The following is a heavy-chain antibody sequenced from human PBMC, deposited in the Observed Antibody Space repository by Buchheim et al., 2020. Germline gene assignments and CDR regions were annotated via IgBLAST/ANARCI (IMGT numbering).Heavy chain of an antibody. Sequence: QVQLVESGGGVVQPGRSLRLSCAASGFTFSSYGMHWVRQAPGKGLEWVAVISYDGSNKYYADSVKGRFTISRDNSKNTLYLQMNSLRAEDTAVYYCANGESIYDSSGYYYAAYFDYWGQGTL. D-gene: IGHD3-22*01. V-gene: IGHV3-30*18. J-gene: IGHJ4*02. CDR1: GFTFSSYG. CDR2: ISYDGSNK. CDR3: ANGESIYDSSGYYYAAYFDY.